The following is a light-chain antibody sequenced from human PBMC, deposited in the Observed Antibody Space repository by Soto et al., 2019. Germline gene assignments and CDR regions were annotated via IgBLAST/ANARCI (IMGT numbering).Light chain of an antibody. V-gene: IGKV1-39*01. CDR3: QQSYNAPRT. J-gene: IGKJ4*01. Sequence: DIRLTQSPDSLSASVGDRVTITCRASQTIRTFLNWYQQKSGKAPKVLIYSASTLQSGVPSRFSGSGSGTDFTITINSLQPEDFATYYCQQSYNAPRTFGGGTKVDIK. CDR1: QTIRTF. CDR2: SAS.